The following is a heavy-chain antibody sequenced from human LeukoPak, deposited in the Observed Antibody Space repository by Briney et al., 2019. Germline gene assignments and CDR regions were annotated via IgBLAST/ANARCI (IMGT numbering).Heavy chain of an antibody. CDR3: ARHSGSGSLSRPFDP. D-gene: IGHD3-10*01. Sequence: SETLSLTCSVSGASVTSGSFYWGWLRQSPGEGLEWIATVYYTGSTYYDPSLKSRVSISIDTSNNQFSLNVKSVSAADTAVYYCARHSGSGSLSRPFDPWGQGTLVTVTS. CDR1: GASVTSGSFY. J-gene: IGHJ5*02. V-gene: IGHV4-39*01. CDR2: VYYTGST.